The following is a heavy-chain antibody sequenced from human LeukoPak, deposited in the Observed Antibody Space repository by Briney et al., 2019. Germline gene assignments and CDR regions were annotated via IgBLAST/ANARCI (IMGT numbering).Heavy chain of an antibody. CDR3: ARGPTYYDFWSGSQPYYYGMDV. V-gene: IGHV4-34*01. J-gene: IGHJ6*02. D-gene: IGHD3-3*01. Sequence: SETLSLTCAVYGGSFSGYYWSWIRQPPGKGLEWIGEINHSGSTNYNPSLKSRVTISVDTSKNQFSLKLSSVTAADTAVFYCARGPTYYDFWSGSQPYYYGMDVWGQGTTVTVSS. CDR1: GGSFSGYY. CDR2: INHSGST.